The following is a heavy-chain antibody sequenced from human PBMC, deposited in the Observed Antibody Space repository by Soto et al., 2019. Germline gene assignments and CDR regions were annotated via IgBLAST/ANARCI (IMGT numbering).Heavy chain of an antibody. J-gene: IGHJ5*02. D-gene: IGHD3-10*01. CDR3: AGRSSLASVQVYFGEISNYNWFDP. V-gene: IGHV4-39*01. CDR1: NGSISSAIYY. Sequence: QLQLQESGPGLVKPSETLSLTCTVSNGSISSAIYYWGWIRQPPGKGLEWIGSIYHSGSTYYNPSLQGRVTISVDTSKNQFSLKLSSVTAADTAVYFCAGRSSLASVQVYFGEISNYNWFDPWSQGTLVTVSS. CDR2: IYHSGST.